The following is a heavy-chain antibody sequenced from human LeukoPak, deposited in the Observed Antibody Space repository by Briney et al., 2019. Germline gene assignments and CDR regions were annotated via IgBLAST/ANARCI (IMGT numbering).Heavy chain of an antibody. D-gene: IGHD2-15*01. J-gene: IGHJ4*02. CDR3: ARGFCTSGHCYNDFDY. V-gene: IGHV1-69*06. Sequence: ASVKVSCKASGYTFSIYSISWVRPAPGLGLECMGRIIPMSNTVDYAQRFQDRVTITADKSTGTAYMELSSLRSDDTAVYYCARGFCTSGHCYNDFDYWGQGTQVTVSS. CDR2: IIPMSNTV. CDR1: GYTFSIYS.